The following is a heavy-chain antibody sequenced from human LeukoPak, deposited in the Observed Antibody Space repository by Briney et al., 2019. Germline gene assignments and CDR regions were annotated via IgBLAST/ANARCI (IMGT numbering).Heavy chain of an antibody. CDR3: ARDETYDYESNGYLDF. CDR2: IRHDGSET. Sequence: PGGSLRLSCAASGFTFSTYWVTWVRQAPGKGLEWVANIRHDGSETYYVDSLRGRFTISRDNAKNLVYLQMSSLRAEDTAIYYCARDETYDYESNGYLDFWGQGAVVTVSS. J-gene: IGHJ4*02. V-gene: IGHV3-7*01. D-gene: IGHD3-22*01. CDR1: GFTFSTYW.